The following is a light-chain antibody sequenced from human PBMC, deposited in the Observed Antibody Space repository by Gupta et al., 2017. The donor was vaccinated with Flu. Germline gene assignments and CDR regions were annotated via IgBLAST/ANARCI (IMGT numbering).Light chain of an antibody. J-gene: IGKJ3*01. CDR1: QSVSSSY. CDR2: GAS. V-gene: IGKV3-20*01. CDR3: QQYGSSLT. Sequence: EIVLTQSPGTLSLSPGERATLSCRASQSVSSSYLAWYQQKPGQAPRLLIYGASSRATGIPDRFSGSGYGTDFTLTSSRREPEDFAVYYWQQYGSSLTFGPGTKVDIK.